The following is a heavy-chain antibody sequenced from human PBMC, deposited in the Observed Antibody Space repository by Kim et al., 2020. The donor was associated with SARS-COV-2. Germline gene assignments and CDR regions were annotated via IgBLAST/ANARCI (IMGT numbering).Heavy chain of an antibody. V-gene: IGHV4-31*03. D-gene: IGHD6-13*01. Sequence: SETLSLTCTISGISTGGYYWSWISQHPGEGLKWIGYIYYSGSTYYNPSLKSRATISIDTSKNQFSLKLSSVTAADTAVYYCARTGGQQLILFDYWGRGTLVTVSS. CDR3: ARTGGQQLILFDY. CDR1: GISTGGYY. CDR2: IYYSGST. J-gene: IGHJ4*02.